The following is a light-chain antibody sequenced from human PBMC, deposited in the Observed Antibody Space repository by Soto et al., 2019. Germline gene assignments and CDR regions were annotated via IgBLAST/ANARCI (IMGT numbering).Light chain of an antibody. CDR2: EVS. V-gene: IGLV2-14*01. Sequence: QSALTQPASVSGSPGQSITISCTGTSSDVGNYKYVSWYQQHPGKAPKLMIYEVSNRPSGVSNRFSGSKSGNTASLTISGLQPEDEADYYCSAYSDIDTKVFGTGTKVTVL. CDR1: SSDVGNYKY. CDR3: SAYSDIDTKV. J-gene: IGLJ1*01.